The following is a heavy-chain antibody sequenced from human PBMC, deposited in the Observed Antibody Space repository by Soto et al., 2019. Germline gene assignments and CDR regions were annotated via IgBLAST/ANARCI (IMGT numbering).Heavy chain of an antibody. J-gene: IGHJ1*01. CDR3: AKDKIGSSSPAEYFQH. Sequence: ASVKVSCKASGYTFTSYGISWVRQAPGQGLEWMGWISAYNGNTNYAQKLQGRVTMTTDTSTSTAYMELRSLRSDDTAVYYCAKDKIGSSSPAEYFQHWGKGTLVTVSS. CDR2: ISAYNGNT. D-gene: IGHD6-6*01. V-gene: IGHV1-18*04. CDR1: GYTFTSYG.